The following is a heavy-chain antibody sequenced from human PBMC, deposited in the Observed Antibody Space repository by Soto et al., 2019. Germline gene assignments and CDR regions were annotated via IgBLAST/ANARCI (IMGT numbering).Heavy chain of an antibody. D-gene: IGHD4-4*01. V-gene: IGHV3-48*01. CDR3: ARSPPLYSNYAYYYYMDV. Sequence: GSLRLSCAASGFTFSSYSMNWVRQAPGKGLEWVSYISSSSSTIYYADSVKGRFTISRDNAKNSLYLQMNSLRAEDTAVYYCARSPPLYSNYAYYYYMDVWGKGTTVTVSS. CDR1: GFTFSSYS. CDR2: ISSSSSTI. J-gene: IGHJ6*03.